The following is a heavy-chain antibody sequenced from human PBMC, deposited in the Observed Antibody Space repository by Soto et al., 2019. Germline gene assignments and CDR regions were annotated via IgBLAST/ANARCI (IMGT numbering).Heavy chain of an antibody. D-gene: IGHD3-10*01. Sequence: LRLSCVASGFSITSFAMSWVRQAPGKGLEWASAISASGGSTYADSVKGRFTISRDDAKNSVYLQMNSLRAEDAALYYCTRELISAYYFDYWGQGTLVTVSS. V-gene: IGHV3-23*01. J-gene: IGHJ4*01. CDR2: ISASGGST. CDR1: GFSITSFA. CDR3: TRELISAYYFDY.